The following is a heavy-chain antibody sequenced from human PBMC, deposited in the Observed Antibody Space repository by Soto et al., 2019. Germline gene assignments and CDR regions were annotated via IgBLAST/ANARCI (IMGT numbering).Heavy chain of an antibody. Sequence: QVQLQESGPGLVKPSQTLSLTCTVSGGSISSGGYYWSWIRQHPGKGLEWMGYIYYSGSTYYNPSLKSRVTISVDTSKNQFSLKLSSVTAADTDVYYCARELRDCSGGSCYGGWFDPWGQGTLVTVSS. CDR2: IYYSGST. CDR1: GGSISSGGYY. V-gene: IGHV4-31*03. D-gene: IGHD2-15*01. J-gene: IGHJ5*02. CDR3: ARELRDCSGGSCYGGWFDP.